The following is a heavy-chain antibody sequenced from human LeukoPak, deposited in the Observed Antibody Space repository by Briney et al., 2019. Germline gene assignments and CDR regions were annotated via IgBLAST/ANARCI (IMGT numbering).Heavy chain of an antibody. Sequence: GGSLRLSCAVSGFTFSSYAMHWVRQAPGKGLEWVAVISYDGTNKYYADSVKGRFTISRDISKNTLYLQMNSLRAEDTAVYYCAKDRKLRYFDWLSPHRSPLPDYWGQGTLVTVSS. CDR3: AKDRKLRYFDWLSPHRSPLPDY. V-gene: IGHV3-30*04. CDR1: GFTFSSYA. J-gene: IGHJ4*02. D-gene: IGHD3-9*01. CDR2: ISYDGTNK.